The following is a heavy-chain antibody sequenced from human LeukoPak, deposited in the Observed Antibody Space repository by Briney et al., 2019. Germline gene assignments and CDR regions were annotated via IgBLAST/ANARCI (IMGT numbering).Heavy chain of an antibody. CDR2: TNSDGSST. V-gene: IGHV3-74*01. CDR1: GFTFSSYW. Sequence: GSLRLSCAASGFTFSSYWMHWVRQAPGKGLVWVSRTNSDGSSTSYADSVKGRFTISRDNAKNTLYLQMNSLRAEDTAVYYCARDGSGTYYYGMDVWGKGTTVTVSS. J-gene: IGHJ6*04. D-gene: IGHD3-10*01. CDR3: ARDGSGTYYYGMDV.